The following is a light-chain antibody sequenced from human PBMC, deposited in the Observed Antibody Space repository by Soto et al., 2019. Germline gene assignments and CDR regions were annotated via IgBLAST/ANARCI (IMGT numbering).Light chain of an antibody. V-gene: IGLV1-40*01. J-gene: IGLJ1*01. Sequence: QSVLTQPPSVSGAPGQRVTISCTGSSSNIGAGYDVHWYQQLPGTAPKLLIYGNSNRPSGVPDRFSGSKSGTSASLAITGLQAEDAADYYCQSYDSSLSLYVFGTGTSSPS. CDR3: QSYDSSLSLYV. CDR1: SSNIGAGYD. CDR2: GNS.